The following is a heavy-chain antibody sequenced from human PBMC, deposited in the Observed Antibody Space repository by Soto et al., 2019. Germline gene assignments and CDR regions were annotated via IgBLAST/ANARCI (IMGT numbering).Heavy chain of an antibody. CDR1: VFTFNNSG. V-gene: IGHV3-30*18. J-gene: IGHJ6*02. CDR2: ISYDGSDK. CDR3: VKDRVPGAYGNYYGMDV. Sequence: LRLSFRVSVFTFNNSGMHWVRQAPGNGLEWMAVISYDGSDKYYSDSVKGRVIISRDNSKNTLNLEMNSLRAEETAIYYCVKDRVPGAYGNYYGMDVWGQGTTVTV. D-gene: IGHD5-12*01.